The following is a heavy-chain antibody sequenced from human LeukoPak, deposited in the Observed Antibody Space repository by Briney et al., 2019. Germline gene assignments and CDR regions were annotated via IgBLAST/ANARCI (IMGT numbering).Heavy chain of an antibody. CDR1: GGSFSGYY. J-gene: IGHJ6*02. CDR2: INHSGST. V-gene: IGHV4-34*01. CDR3: ARVVGRYSGVAYYYYYGMDV. D-gene: IGHD3-3*01. Sequence: SETLSLTCAVYGGSFSGYYWSWIRQPPGKGLEWIGEINHSGSTNYNPSLKSRVTISVDTSKNQFSLKLSSVTAADTAVYYCARVVGRYSGVAYYYYYGMDVWGQGTTVTVSS.